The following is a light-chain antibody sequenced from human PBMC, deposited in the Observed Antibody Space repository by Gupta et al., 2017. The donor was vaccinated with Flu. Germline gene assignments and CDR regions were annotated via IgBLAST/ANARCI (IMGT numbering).Light chain of an antibody. Sequence: QAVGHQERSVSVSAGGRVTLTCGSIIGSVTRGHHPYWFQQKPGQAPTTLISDTTYNPSWTPVRFSGSLLGGKAALTLSGAQPEDEAEYYCFLYYSGSRVFGGGTKLTVL. J-gene: IGLJ2*01. CDR3: FLYYSGSRV. CDR2: DTT. CDR1: IGSVTRGHH. V-gene: IGLV7-46*01.